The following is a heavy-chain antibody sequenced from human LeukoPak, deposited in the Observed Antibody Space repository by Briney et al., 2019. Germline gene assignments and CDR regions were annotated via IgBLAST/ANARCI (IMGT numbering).Heavy chain of an antibody. CDR2: ISSNGGST. Sequence: GGSLRLSCAASGFTFSSYGMHWVRQAPGKGLEHVSAISSNGGSTYYANSVKGRFTISRDNSKNTLYLQMGSLRAEDMAVYYCASASKSGWYDYWGQGTLVTVSS. CDR1: GFTFSSYG. V-gene: IGHV3-64*01. D-gene: IGHD6-19*01. J-gene: IGHJ4*02. CDR3: ASASKSGWYDY.